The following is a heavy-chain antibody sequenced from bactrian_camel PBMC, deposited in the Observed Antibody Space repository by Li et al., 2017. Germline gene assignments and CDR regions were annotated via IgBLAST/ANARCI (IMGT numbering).Heavy chain of an antibody. CDR3: AEGRGSRGEHCYSLNY. J-gene: IGHJ4*01. V-gene: IGHV3S40*01. D-gene: IGHD6*01. CDR1: GHTYSSNC. CDR2: INSGGGST. Sequence: DVQLVESGGGSVQPGGSLRLSCGASGHTYSSNCMGWFRQAPGKGLEWVSGINSGGGSTYYGDSVKGRFTISRDNAKNTLYLQMNNLQPEDTATYYCAEGRGSRGEHCYSLNYWGQGTQVTVS.